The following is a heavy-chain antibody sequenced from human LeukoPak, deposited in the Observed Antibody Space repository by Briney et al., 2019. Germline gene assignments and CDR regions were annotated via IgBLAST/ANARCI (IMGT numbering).Heavy chain of an antibody. Sequence: GVSLTLSCAASGFTVSSNYMSWVRQAPGKGLEWVSGIYRGGSTFYAHSVKGRFTISIDNSKNKLYLQMKSLRADDTAVYYCARDLGGYGGFDYWGQGTLVSVSS. CDR1: GFTVSSNY. D-gene: IGHD2-15*01. CDR3: ARDLGGYGGFDY. J-gene: IGHJ4*02. CDR2: IYRGGST. V-gene: IGHV3-66*01.